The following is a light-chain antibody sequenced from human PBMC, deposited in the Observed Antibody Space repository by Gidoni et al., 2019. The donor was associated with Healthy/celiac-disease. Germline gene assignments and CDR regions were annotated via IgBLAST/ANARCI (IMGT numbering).Light chain of an antibody. V-gene: IGKV1-5*01. CDR3: QQYNSYPLT. Sequence: DIQMTQSPSTLSASVGDRVTITCRASQSISSWLAWYQQKPGKAPKLLIYDASSLESGVPSRFSGSGSGTEFTLTISSLQPDDFATYYCQQYNSYPLTFXPXTKVXIK. J-gene: IGKJ3*01. CDR2: DAS. CDR1: QSISSW.